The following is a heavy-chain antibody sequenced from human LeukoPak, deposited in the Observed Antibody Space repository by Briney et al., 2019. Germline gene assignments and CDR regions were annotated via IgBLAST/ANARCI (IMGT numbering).Heavy chain of an antibody. CDR3: ARDYGRSRDYGMDV. J-gene: IGHJ6*02. CDR1: GFTFSNYW. CDR2: INSDGSST. Sequence: PGGSLRLSCAASGFTFSNYWMHWVRQAPGKGLVWVSRINSDGSSTSYADSVKGRFTISRDNATNTLYLQMNSLRVEDTAVYYCARDYGRSRDYGMDVWGPGTTVTVSS. D-gene: IGHD3-10*01. V-gene: IGHV3-74*01.